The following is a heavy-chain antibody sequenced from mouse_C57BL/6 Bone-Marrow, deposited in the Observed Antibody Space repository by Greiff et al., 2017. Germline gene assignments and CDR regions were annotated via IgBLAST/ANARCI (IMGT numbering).Heavy chain of an antibody. CDR2: IYPGDGDT. J-gene: IGHJ4*01. CDR1: GYAFSSYW. V-gene: IGHV1-80*01. Sequence: VQVVESGAELVKPGASVKISCKASGYAFSSYWMNWVKQRPGKGLEWIGQIYPGDGDTNYNGKFKGKATLTADKSSSTAYMQLSSLTSEDSAVYFCARRATVGNYAMDYWGQGTSVTVSS. CDR3: ARRATVGNYAMDY. D-gene: IGHD1-1*01.